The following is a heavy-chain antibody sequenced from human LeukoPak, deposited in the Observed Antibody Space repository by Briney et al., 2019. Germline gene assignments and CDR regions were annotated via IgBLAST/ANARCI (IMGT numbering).Heavy chain of an antibody. V-gene: IGHV3-48*04. CDR2: ISSSGSTI. CDR3: ARESLVGATDY. Sequence: PGGSLRLSCAASGFTFSSYSMNWVRQAPGKGLEWVSYISSSGSTIYYADSVKGRFTISRDNAKNSLYLQMNSLRAEDTAVYYCARESLVGATDYWGQGTLVTVSS. CDR1: GFTFSSYS. J-gene: IGHJ4*02. D-gene: IGHD1-26*01.